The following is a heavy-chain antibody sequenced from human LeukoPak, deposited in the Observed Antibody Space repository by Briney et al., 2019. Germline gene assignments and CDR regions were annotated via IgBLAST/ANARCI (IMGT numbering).Heavy chain of an antibody. CDR3: ARGGGAYGSGSYYKYYYYYYMDV. V-gene: IGHV4-59*01. J-gene: IGHJ6*03. D-gene: IGHD3-10*01. CDR1: GGSISSYY. Sequence: SETLSLTCTVSGGSISSYYWSWIRQPPGKGLEWIGYIYYSGSTNYNPSLKSRVTISVDTSKNQFSLKLSSVTAADTAVYYCARGGGAYGSGSYYKYYYYYYMDVWGKGTTVTVSS. CDR2: IYYSGST.